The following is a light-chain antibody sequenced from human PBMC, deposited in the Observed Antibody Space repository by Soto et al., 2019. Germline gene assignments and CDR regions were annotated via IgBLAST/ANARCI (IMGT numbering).Light chain of an antibody. CDR2: AAS. CDR1: QNINNY. J-gene: IGKJ1*01. Sequence: DIQTTKSPSSLSASVGDRVFITCRSSQNINNYLHWYQQKPGKAPKLLIYAASTLHSGVPSRFSGSGSGTDFTLTISSLQPENFATYYWQHIVSALWVTCGQGTKVDIK. CDR3: QHIVSALWVT. V-gene: IGKV1-39*01.